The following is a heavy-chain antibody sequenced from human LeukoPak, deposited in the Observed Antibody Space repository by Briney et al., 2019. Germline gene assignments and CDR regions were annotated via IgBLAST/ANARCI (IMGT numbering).Heavy chain of an antibody. J-gene: IGHJ4*02. CDR3: ARDRQQLVRGDYFDY. V-gene: IGHV4-34*01. CDR1: GGSISSYY. CDR2: INHNGST. D-gene: IGHD6-13*01. Sequence: SETLSLTCTVSGGSISSYYWSWIRQPPGKGLEWIGEINHNGSTNYNPSLKSRVTISVDTSKNQFSLKLSSVTAADTAVYYCARDRQQLVRGDYFDYWGQGTLVTVSS.